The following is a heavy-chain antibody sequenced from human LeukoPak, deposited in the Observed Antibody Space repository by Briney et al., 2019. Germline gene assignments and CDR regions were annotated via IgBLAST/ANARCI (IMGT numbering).Heavy chain of an antibody. Sequence: SETLSLTCTVSGGSISSSSYYWGWIRQPPGKGLEWIGSIYYSGSTYYNPSLKSRVTISVDTSKNQFSLKLSSVTAADTAVYYCARRRGNYVWGSYRYTPFDYWGQGTLVTVFS. CDR3: ARRRGNYVWGSYRYTPFDY. CDR1: GGSISSSSYY. V-gene: IGHV4-39*07. CDR2: IYYSGST. J-gene: IGHJ4*02. D-gene: IGHD3-16*02.